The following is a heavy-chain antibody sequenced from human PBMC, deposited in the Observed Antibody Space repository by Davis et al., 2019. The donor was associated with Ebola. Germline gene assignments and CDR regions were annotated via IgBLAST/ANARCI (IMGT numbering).Heavy chain of an antibody. V-gene: IGHV3-7*01. CDR3: SQFWSAYFDY. CDR2: MVPDGSQI. CDR1: GLSFGNNW. Sequence: GESLKISCEVSGLSFGNNWMSWVRQAPGKGLEWVANMVPDGSQIYYVDSVRGRFTISRDNAKNSVFLQMNSLRVEDTAVYYCSQFWSAYFDYWGQGALVTVSS. J-gene: IGHJ4*02. D-gene: IGHD3-3*01.